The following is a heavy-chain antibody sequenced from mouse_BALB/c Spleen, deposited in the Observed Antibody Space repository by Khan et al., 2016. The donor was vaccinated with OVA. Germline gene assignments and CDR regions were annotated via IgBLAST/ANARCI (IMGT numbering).Heavy chain of an antibody. D-gene: IGHD1-1*01. V-gene: IGHV5-12-1*01. CDR3: TSPHYYGGNYYFDY. J-gene: IGHJ2*01. Sequence: EVELVESGGGLVKPGGSLKLSCAASGFAFSSYDMSWVRQTPEKRLEWVAFISIGGGTTYYPATVKGRFTISRDNAKNTLYLQMNSLKSEDTAMYYCTSPHYYGGNYYFDYWGQGTTLTVSS. CDR2: ISIGGGTT. CDR1: GFAFSSYD.